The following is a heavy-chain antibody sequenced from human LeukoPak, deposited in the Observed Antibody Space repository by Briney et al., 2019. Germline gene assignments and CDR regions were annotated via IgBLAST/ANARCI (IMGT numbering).Heavy chain of an antibody. CDR3: ARERLFAFDI. V-gene: IGHV3-21*01. CDR1: GFTFSSYS. J-gene: IGHJ3*02. CDR2: VSSSSSYI. D-gene: IGHD3-22*01. Sequence: GGSLRLSCAASGFTFSSYSMNWVRQAPGKGLEWVSSVSSSSSYIYYADSVKGRFTISRDNAKNSLYLQMNSLRAEDTAVYYCARERLFAFDIWGQGTMVTVSS.